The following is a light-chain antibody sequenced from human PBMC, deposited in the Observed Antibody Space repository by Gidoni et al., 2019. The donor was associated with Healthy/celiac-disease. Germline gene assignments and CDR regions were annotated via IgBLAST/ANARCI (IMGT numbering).Light chain of an antibody. Sequence: DLAMTQSLDYLPVSLGERATINCKSSQSVFHSSTNTNYLAWYQQKPGQPPTLLICWESTRESGVPDRFRGSGSGTDFTHTISSLQAEDVAVYFCQQYYSAPLTFGGGTKVEIK. CDR3: QQYYSAPLT. J-gene: IGKJ4*01. V-gene: IGKV4-1*01. CDR2: WES. CDR1: QSVFHSSTNTNY.